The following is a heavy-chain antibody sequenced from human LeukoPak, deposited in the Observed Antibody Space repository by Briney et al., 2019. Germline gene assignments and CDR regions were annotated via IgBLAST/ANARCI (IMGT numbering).Heavy chain of an antibody. CDR1: GGSITTYS. Sequence: SETLSLTCNVSGGSITTYSWSWIRQPPGKGLEWIGYIYYSGNTNYNPSLKSRVTISVDTSKNQFSLKLSSVTAADTAMYYCTGSGYSSGYLFDYWGQGTLVTVSS. D-gene: IGHD5-18*01. J-gene: IGHJ4*02. CDR2: IYYSGNT. CDR3: TGSGYSSGYLFDY. V-gene: IGHV4-59*01.